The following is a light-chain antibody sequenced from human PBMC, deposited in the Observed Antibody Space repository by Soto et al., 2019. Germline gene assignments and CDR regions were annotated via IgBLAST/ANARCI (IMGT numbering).Light chain of an antibody. CDR1: QDIKHD. CDR2: DAS. V-gene: IGKV1-33*01. CDR3: QQYDNLPLT. J-gene: IGKJ4*01. Sequence: DIQRTEFQSCLSASVGDRVTITCQPSQDIKHDLNSYQQKSGIAPNLLIYDASDVETGVPSRFSGSGSGTDFTFTINSLQPEDFATYYCQQYDNLPLTFGGGTKVDIK.